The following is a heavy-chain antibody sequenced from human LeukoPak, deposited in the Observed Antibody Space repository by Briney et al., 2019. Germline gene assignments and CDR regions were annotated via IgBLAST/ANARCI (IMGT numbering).Heavy chain of an antibody. CDR2: INTNTGTP. Sequence: ASVKVSCKASGYTFTRFAMNWVRQAPGQGLEWMGWINTNTGTPTYAQDFTGEVVFSLDTSVSTAYLQINNLKAEDTAVYYCARGGFDSRWASDIWGQGTMVTISS. CDR3: ARGGFDSRWASDI. CDR1: GYTFTRFA. D-gene: IGHD2-21*01. V-gene: IGHV7-4-1*02. J-gene: IGHJ3*02.